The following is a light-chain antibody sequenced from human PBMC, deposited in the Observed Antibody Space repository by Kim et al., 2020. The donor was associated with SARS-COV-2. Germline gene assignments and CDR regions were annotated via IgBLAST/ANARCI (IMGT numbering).Light chain of an antibody. J-gene: IGKJ1*01. CDR2: GAS. CDR3: QQYSSSPAT. V-gene: IGKV3-20*01. Sequence: GERATRSCRASQSVSSNYLAWYQQKPGPAPRLLIYGASSRATGIPDRFSGSGSGTDFTLTITRLEPEDFAVYYCQQYSSSPATFGQGTKVDIK. CDR1: QSVSSNY.